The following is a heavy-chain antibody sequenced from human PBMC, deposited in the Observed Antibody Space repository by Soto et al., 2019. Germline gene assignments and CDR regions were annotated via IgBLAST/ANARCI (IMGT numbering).Heavy chain of an antibody. CDR3: AKVFYYYDSSGYYYFDY. D-gene: IGHD3-22*01. Sequence: LRLSCAASGFTFSSYAVSWVRQAPGKGPEWISSISGSGSTIYYADSVKGRFTISRDNSKNTLYLQMSSLRAEDTAVYYCAKVFYYYDSSGYYYFDYWGQGPLVTVSS. J-gene: IGHJ4*02. V-gene: IGHV3-23*01. CDR1: GFTFSSYA. CDR2: ISGSGSTI.